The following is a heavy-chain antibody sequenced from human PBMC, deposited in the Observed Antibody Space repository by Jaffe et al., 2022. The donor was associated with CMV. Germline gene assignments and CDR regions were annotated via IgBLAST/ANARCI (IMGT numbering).Heavy chain of an antibody. J-gene: IGHJ4*02. CDR3: ARCPRWLQFGHGDS. Sequence: QVQLQESGPGLVKPSETLSLTCTVSGGSVGSGSYFWTWIRQPPGKGLEWIGSIYNSENINYSPSLKSQVTISLDTSKNQFTLRLSSATAADTAVYYCARCPRWLQFGHGDSWGQGTLVTVAS. CDR1: GGSVGSGSYF. V-gene: IGHV4-61*01. CDR2: IYNSENI. D-gene: IGHD5-12*01.